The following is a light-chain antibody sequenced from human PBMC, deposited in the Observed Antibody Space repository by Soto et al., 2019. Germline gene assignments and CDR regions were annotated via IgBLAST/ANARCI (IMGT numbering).Light chain of an antibody. J-gene: IGLJ1*01. CDR3: AAWDDSLSGYV. V-gene: IGLV1-47*01. CDR1: SSNIGSNY. Sequence: QSVLTQPPSASGTPGQRVTISCSGSSSNIGSNYVYWYQQLPGTAPKLLIYRNNQRPSGVPDRFSGSKSATSASLATSGLRSDDEADYYCAAWDDSLSGYVFGTGTKLTVL. CDR2: RNN.